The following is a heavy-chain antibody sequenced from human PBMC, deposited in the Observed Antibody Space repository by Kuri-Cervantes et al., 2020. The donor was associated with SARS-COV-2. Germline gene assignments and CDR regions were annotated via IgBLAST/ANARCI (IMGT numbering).Heavy chain of an antibody. CDR1: GYTFTGYY. V-gene: IGHV1-2*04. D-gene: IGHD6-19*01. J-gene: IGHJ4*02. CDR2: INPNSGGT. CDR3: ARGVLRQWLVRAGLYYFDY. Sequence: ASVKVSCKASGYTFTGYYMHWVRQAPGQGLEWMGWINPNSGGTNYAQKFQGWVTMTRDTSISTAYMELSSLRSEDTAVYYCARGVLRQWLVRAGLYYFDYWGQGTLVTVSS.